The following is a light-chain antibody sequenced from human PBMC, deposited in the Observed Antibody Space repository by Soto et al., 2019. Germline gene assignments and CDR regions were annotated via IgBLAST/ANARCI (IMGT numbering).Light chain of an antibody. CDR2: GNS. CDR3: QSYDRSLSGRV. CDR1: SSNIGAGYD. J-gene: IGLJ3*02. Sequence: QSVLTQPPSVSGAPGQRVTIPCTGISSNIGAGYDVHWYQQLPGTAPKLLIYGNSNRPSGVPDRFSGSRSGTSASLAITELQAEDEADYCCQSYDRSLSGRVFGGGTKLLV. V-gene: IGLV1-40*01.